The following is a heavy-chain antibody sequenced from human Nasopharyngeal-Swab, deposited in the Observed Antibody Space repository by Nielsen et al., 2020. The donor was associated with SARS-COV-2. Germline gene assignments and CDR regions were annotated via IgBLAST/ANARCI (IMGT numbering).Heavy chain of an antibody. CDR3: VQGTTAPDV. J-gene: IGHJ4*02. Sequence: GGSLRLSCAASGSTFSAYGMTWVRQAAGKGLEWVSGISRSGGSVDYAGSVKGRFTTSRDNSKNMVYLHMARLRVEDTALYYCVQGTTAPDVWGQGTLVTVSS. CDR2: ISRSGGSV. V-gene: IGHV3-23*01. CDR1: GSTFSAYG. D-gene: IGHD1-7*01.